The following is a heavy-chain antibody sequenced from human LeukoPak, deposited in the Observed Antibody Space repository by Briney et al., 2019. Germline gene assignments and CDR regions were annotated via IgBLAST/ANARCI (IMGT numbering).Heavy chain of an antibody. CDR2: VHLSGRT. V-gene: IGHV4-4*02. CDR3: AREGGPHRPLDY. J-gene: IGHJ4*02. Sequence: KASGTLSLTCGVSGGSISTTNWWTWVRQPSGEGLEWIGEVHLSGRTHYNPSLESRVTMSVDMSENHISLRLTSVTAADTAVYYCAREGGPHRPLDYSGQGTLVTVSS. CDR1: GGSISTTNW.